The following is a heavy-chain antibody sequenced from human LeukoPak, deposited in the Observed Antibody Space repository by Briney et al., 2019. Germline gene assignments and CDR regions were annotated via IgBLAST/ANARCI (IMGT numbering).Heavy chain of an antibody. Sequence: GGSLRLSCAASGFTFSRYSMNWVRQAPGKGLEWVSSISISSNYIYYADSVKGRFTISRDNAKNSLYLQVNSLRAEDTAVYYCAREANYDYVWGSYRYTEYWGQGTLVTVSS. CDR1: GFTFSRYS. CDR2: ISISSNYI. D-gene: IGHD3-16*02. J-gene: IGHJ4*02. V-gene: IGHV3-21*01. CDR3: AREANYDYVWGSYRYTEY.